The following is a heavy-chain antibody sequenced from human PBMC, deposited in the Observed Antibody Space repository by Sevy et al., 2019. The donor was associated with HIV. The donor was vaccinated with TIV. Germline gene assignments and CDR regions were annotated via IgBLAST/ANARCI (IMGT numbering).Heavy chain of an antibody. V-gene: IGHV3-7*01. CDR3: ARDDGNNYFHY. Sequence: GGSLRLSCAASGFTFSKYWMGWVRQPPGKGLEWVANIKQGAGQKYYVDSVKGRFTISRDNAKNSLYLQMNSLRAEATAVYFCARDDGNNYFHYWGQGTLVTVSS. D-gene: IGHD1-1*01. J-gene: IGHJ4*02. CDR2: IKQGAGQK. CDR1: GFTFSKYW.